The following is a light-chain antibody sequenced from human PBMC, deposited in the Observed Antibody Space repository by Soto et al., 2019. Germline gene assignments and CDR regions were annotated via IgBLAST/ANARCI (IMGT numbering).Light chain of an antibody. CDR3: SSYAGSYSLGV. CDR1: SSDVGGYNY. J-gene: IGLJ3*02. CDR2: EVS. V-gene: IGLV2-8*01. Sequence: QSALTQTPSASGSPGHSVTISCTGTSSDVGGYNYVSWYQQHPGKAPKLMIYEVSKRPSGVPDRFSGSKSGNTASLTVSGHQSEDEADYYCSSYAGSYSLGVFGGGTKLTVL.